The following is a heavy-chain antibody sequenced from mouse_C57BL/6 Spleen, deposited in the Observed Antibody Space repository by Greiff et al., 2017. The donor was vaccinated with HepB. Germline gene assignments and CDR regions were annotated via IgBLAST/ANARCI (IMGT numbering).Heavy chain of an antibody. D-gene: IGHD2-5*01. V-gene: IGHV3-6*01. CDR2: ISYDGSN. CDR3: ARDGSNYAWYFDV. J-gene: IGHJ1*03. Sequence: EVQRVESGPGLVKPSQSLSLTCSVTGYSITSGYYWNWIRQFPGNKLEWMGYISYDGSNNYNPSLKNRISITRDTSKNQFFLKLNSVTTEDTATYYCARDGSNYAWYFDVWGTGTTVTVSS. CDR1: GYSITSGYY.